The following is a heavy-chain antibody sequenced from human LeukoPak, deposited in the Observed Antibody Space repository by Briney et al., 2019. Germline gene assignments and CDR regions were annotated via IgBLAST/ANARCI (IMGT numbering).Heavy chain of an antibody. CDR1: GGTFISYA. CDR2: IIPIFGTA. D-gene: IGHD6-13*01. Sequence: GASVKVSCKASGGTFISYAISWVRQAPGQGLEWMGGIIPIFGTANYAQKFQGRVMITADKSTSTAYMELSSLRSEDTAVYYCARRIAAAGNLYYYYYMDVWGKGTTVTVSS. V-gene: IGHV1-69*06. J-gene: IGHJ6*03. CDR3: ARRIAAAGNLYYYYYMDV.